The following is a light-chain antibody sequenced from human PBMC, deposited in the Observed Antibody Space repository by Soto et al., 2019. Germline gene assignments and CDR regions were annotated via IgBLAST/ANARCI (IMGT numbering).Light chain of an antibody. CDR1: SSNIGINT. J-gene: IGLJ1*01. Sequence: QSALTQPPSASGTPGQRVTISCSGSSSNIGINTVNWYQQVPGTAPKLLIYTDNQRPSGVPDRFSGSKSGTSASLAISGLQSEDEADYYCAAWDDSLNGEIFGTGTKVTVL. CDR2: TDN. V-gene: IGLV1-44*01. CDR3: AAWDDSLNGEI.